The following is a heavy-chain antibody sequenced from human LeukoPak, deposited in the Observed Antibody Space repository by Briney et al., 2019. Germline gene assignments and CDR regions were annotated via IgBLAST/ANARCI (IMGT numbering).Heavy chain of an antibody. CDR1: GFTFSSYS. J-gene: IGHJ4*02. CDR2: ISSSSSTI. V-gene: IGHV3-48*01. CDR3: ARSGSGWAKGHYGSYFDY. D-gene: IGHD6-19*01. Sequence: PGGSLRLSCAASGFTFSSYSMNWVRQAPGKGLEWVSYISSSSSTIYYADSVKGRFTISRDNAENSLFLQMNSLRAEDTAVYYCARSGSGWAKGHYGSYFDYWGQGTLVTVSS.